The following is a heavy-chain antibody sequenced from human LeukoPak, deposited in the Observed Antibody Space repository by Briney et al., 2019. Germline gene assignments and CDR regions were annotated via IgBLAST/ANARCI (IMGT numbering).Heavy chain of an antibody. CDR1: GGSISSGGYY. D-gene: IGHD4-23*01. CDR2: IYYSGST. Sequence: SETLSLTCTVSGGSISSGGYYWSWIRQHPGKGLEWIGYIYYSGSTNYNPSLKSRVTISVDTSKNQFSLKLSSVTAADTAVYYCARDDGGNSSAFDIWGQGTMVTVSS. V-gene: IGHV4-61*08. CDR3: ARDDGGNSSAFDI. J-gene: IGHJ3*02.